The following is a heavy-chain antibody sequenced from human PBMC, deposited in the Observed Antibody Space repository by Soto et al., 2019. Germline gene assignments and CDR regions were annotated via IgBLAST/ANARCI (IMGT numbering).Heavy chain of an antibody. J-gene: IGHJ3*02. CDR3: AKFYDSSGYARAFDI. D-gene: IGHD3-22*01. V-gene: IGHV3-30*18. CDR1: GFTFSSYG. CDR2: ISYDGSNK. Sequence: GGSLRLSCAASGFTFSSYGMHWVRQAPGKGLEWVAVISYDGSNKYYADSVKGRFTISRDNSKNTLYLQMNSLRAEDTAVYYCAKFYDSSGYARAFDIWGQGTMVNVSS.